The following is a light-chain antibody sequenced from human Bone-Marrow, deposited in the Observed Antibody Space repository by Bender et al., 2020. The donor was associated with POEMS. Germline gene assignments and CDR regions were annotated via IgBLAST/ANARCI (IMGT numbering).Light chain of an antibody. Sequence: SYVLTQPPSVSVAPGQTATITCGGNSIGSKSVHWYQQKPGQAPVLVVYDTSDRPSGIPERFSGSNSGNTATLTISRVEAGDEADYYCQVWDSTSDLVVFGGGTKLTVL. J-gene: IGLJ2*01. CDR2: DTS. CDR3: QVWDSTSDLVV. V-gene: IGLV3-21*02. CDR1: SIGSKS.